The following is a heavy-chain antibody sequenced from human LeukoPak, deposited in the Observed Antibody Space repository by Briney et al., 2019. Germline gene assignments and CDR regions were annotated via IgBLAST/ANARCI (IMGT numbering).Heavy chain of an antibody. CDR2: VYYNGRT. D-gene: IGHD3-3*01. J-gene: IGHJ4*02. Sequence: PSETLSLTCFVSGDSITSRSFYWGWIRQPPGKNLEWIGNVYYNGRTSYNPSLKTRVTISVDTSRNRFSLKLSSVTAADTAVYYCARGAEYYAIWRGYAGYSDYWGQGISVTVSS. V-gene: IGHV4-39*02. CDR1: GDSITSRSFY. CDR3: ARGAEYYAIWRGYAGYSDY.